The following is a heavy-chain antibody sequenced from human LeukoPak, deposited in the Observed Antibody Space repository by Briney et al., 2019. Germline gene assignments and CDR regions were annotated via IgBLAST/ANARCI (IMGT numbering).Heavy chain of an antibody. D-gene: IGHD3-10*01. J-gene: IGHJ5*02. V-gene: IGHV4-34*01. CDR2: INHSGST. CDR1: GGSFSGYY. Sequence: SETLSLTCAVYGGSFSGYYWSWIRQPPGKGLEWIGEINHSGSTNYNSSLKSRVTISVDTSKNQFSLKLSSVTAADTAVYYCARHPNYYGSGSYYNWFDPWGQGTLVTVSS. CDR3: ARHPNYYGSGSYYNWFDP.